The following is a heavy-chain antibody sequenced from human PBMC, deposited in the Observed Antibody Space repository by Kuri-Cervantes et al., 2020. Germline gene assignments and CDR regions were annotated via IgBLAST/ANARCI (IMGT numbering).Heavy chain of an antibody. V-gene: IGHV1-18*01. CDR2: ISAYNGNT. J-gene: IGHJ6*03. CDR1: GYTFTSCG. Sequence: ASVKVSCKASGYTFTSCGISWVRQAPGQGLEWMGWISAYNGNTNYAQKLQGRATMTTDTSTSTAYMELRSLRSDDTAVYYCARDRMVQGVIMGWVYMDVWGKGTTVTVSS. D-gene: IGHD3-10*01. CDR3: ARDRMVQGVIMGWVYMDV.